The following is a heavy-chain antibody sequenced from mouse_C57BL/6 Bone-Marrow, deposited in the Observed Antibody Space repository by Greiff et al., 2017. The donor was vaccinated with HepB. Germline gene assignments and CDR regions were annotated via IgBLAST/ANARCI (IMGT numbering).Heavy chain of an antibody. Sequence: VKLMESGPGLVAPSQRLSITCTVSGFSFTSYAISWVRQPPGKGLEWLGVIWTGGVTNYNSALKSRLSISKDNSKSQVFLKMNSLQTDDTARYYCATSYYYGSTFFDYWGQGTTLTVSS. J-gene: IGHJ2*01. CDR1: GFSFTSYA. CDR3: ATSYYYGSTFFDY. V-gene: IGHV2-9-1*01. D-gene: IGHD1-1*01. CDR2: IWTGGVT.